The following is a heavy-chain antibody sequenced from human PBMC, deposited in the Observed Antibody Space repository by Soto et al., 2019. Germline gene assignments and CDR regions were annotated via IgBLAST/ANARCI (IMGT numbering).Heavy chain of an antibody. CDR2: IDPSDSYT. CDR1: GYSFTSYW. D-gene: IGHD2-2*02. J-gene: IGHJ6*02. CDR3: ASTYRSSTSCYMSYYGMDV. Sequence: XASLKISCKGCGYSFTSYWISWVRQMPGKGLEWMGRIDPSDSYTNYSPSFQGHVTISADKSISTAYLQWSSLKASDTAMYYCASTYRSSTSCYMSYYGMDVWGQGTKV. V-gene: IGHV5-10-1*01.